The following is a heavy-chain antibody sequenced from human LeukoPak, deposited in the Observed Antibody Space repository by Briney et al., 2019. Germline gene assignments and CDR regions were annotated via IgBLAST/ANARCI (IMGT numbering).Heavy chain of an antibody. CDR2: FDPEDGET. Sequence: ASVKVSCKASGYTFTGYYMHWVRQAPGKGLEWMGGFDPEDGETIYAQKFQGRVTMTEDTSTDTAYMELSSLRSEDTAVYYCATVGGGLGIAAAGTRGDYWFDPWGQGTLVTVSS. CDR3: ATVGGGLGIAAAGTRGDYWFDP. D-gene: IGHD6-13*01. J-gene: IGHJ5*02. V-gene: IGHV1-24*01. CDR1: GYTFTGYY.